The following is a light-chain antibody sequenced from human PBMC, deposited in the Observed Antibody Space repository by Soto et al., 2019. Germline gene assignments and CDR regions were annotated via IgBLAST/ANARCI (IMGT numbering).Light chain of an antibody. CDR3: SSYTSSNTFV. CDR1: SSVVGRYNY. CDR2: DVS. V-gene: IGLV2-14*01. J-gene: IGLJ1*01. Sequence: QSVLAQPASVSGSPGQSIAISCTGTSSVVGRYNYVSWFQQHPGKAPKLMIYDVSNRPSGVSDRFSGSKSGNTASLTISGLQAEDEADYYCSSYTSSNTFVFGTGTKVTVL.